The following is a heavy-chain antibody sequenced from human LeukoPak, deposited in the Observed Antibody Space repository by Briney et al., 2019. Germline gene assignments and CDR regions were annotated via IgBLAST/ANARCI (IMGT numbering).Heavy chain of an antibody. CDR3: ARRGRSSGWRYYFDY. CDR1: GFTFSSYW. Sequence: GGSLRLSCAASGFTFSSYWMSWVRQAPGKGLEWVANIKQDGSEKYYVDSVKGRFTISRDNAKNSLYLQMNSLRAEDTAVYYCARRGRSSGWRYYFDYWGQGTLVTVSS. D-gene: IGHD6-19*01. CDR2: IKQDGSEK. J-gene: IGHJ4*02. V-gene: IGHV3-7*01.